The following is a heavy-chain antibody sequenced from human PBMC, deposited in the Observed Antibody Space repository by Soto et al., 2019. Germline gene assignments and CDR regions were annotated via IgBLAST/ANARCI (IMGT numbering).Heavy chain of an antibody. D-gene: IGHD6-19*01. CDR2: INPNSGGT. CDR3: ARDGSFKVAVAGTRDYYYYGMDV. V-gene: IGHV1-2*04. Sequence: GASVKVSCKASGYTFTGYYMHWVRQAPGQGLEWMGWINPNSGGTNYAQKFQGWVTMTRDTSISTAYMELSRLRSDDTAVYYCARDGSFKVAVAGTRDYYYYGMDVWGQGTTVTVS. CDR1: GYTFTGYY. J-gene: IGHJ6*02.